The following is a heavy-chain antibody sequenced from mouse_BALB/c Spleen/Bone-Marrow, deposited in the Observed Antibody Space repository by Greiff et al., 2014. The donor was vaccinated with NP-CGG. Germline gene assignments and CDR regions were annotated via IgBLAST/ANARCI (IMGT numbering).Heavy chain of an antibody. CDR3: TRGSYGSSQYYFDY. Sequence: VQLQQSGAELVKPGASVKLSCKASGYTFTSFYMYWVKQRPGQGFEWIGGINPSNGGTNFNEKFKSKATLTLDKSSSTAYMQLSSLTSEDSAVYYCTRGSYGSSQYYFDYWGQGTTLTVSS. V-gene: IGHV1S81*02. CDR2: INPSNGGT. J-gene: IGHJ2*01. CDR1: GYTFTSFY. D-gene: IGHD1-1*01.